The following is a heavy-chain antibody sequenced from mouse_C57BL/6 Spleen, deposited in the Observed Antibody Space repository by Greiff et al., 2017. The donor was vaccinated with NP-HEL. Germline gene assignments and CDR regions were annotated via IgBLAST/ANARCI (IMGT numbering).Heavy chain of an antibody. D-gene: IGHD2-4*01. Sequence: QVQLQQSGPELVKPGASVKISCKASGYAFSSSWMNWVKQRPGKGLEWIGRIYPGDGDPNYNGKFKGKATLTADKSSSTVYMQLCTLTSEESLASVCVRESADSFAYWGQGTLVTVSA. CDR1: GYAFSSSW. J-gene: IGHJ3*01. V-gene: IGHV1-82*01. CDR3: VRESADSFAY. CDR2: IYPGDGDP.